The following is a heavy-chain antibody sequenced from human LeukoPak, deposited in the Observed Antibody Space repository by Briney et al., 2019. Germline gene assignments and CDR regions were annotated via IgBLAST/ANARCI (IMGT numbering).Heavy chain of an antibody. CDR3: ARVRDGYNSYYYYYYYMDV. D-gene: IGHD5-24*01. J-gene: IGHJ6*03. CDR2: IYYSGST. Sequence: SETLSLTCTVSGGSISSYYWSWIRQPPGKGLEWIGYIYYSGSTNYNPSLKSRVTISVDTSKNQFSLKLSSVTAADTAVYYCARVRDGYNSYYYYYYYMDVWGKGTTVTVSS. CDR1: GGSISSYY. V-gene: IGHV4-59*01.